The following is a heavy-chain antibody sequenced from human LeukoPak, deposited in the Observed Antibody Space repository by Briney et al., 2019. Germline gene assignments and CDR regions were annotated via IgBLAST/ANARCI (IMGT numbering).Heavy chain of an antibody. Sequence: SETLSLTCTVSGGSISNYYWSWIRRPPGKGLEWIGYIYYSGSTLYNPSLKSRVTISVDTSKNQFSLKLSSVTAADTAVYYCARDLDYYDSSVFGYWGQGTLVTVSS. CDR2: IYYSGST. J-gene: IGHJ4*02. CDR3: ARDLDYYDSSVFGY. V-gene: IGHV4-59*01. D-gene: IGHD3-22*01. CDR1: GGSISNYY.